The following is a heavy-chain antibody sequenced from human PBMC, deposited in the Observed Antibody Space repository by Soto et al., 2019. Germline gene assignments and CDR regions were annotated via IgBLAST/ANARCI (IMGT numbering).Heavy chain of an antibody. Sequence: ASLKVSCKASGYTFTGYYMHWVRQAPGQGLEWMGWINPNSGGTNYAQKFQGRVTMTRDTSISTAYMELSRLRSDDTAVYYCARSSWIQLWRYYFDYWGQGTLVTVSS. V-gene: IGHV1-2*02. CDR1: GYTFTGYY. CDR2: INPNSGGT. CDR3: ARSSWIQLWRYYFDY. J-gene: IGHJ4*02. D-gene: IGHD5-18*01.